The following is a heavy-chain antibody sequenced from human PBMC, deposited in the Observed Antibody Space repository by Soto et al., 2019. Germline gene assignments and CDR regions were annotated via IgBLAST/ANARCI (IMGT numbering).Heavy chain of an antibody. V-gene: IGHV3-30-3*01. CDR3: ARDPYYYGSGSYVDY. J-gene: IGHJ4*02. Sequence: QVQLVESGGGVVQPGRSLRLSCAASGFTFSSYAMHWVRQAPGKGLEWVAVISYDGSKKYYADSVKGRFTISRDNSKNPLYLQMNSLRADDTAVYYCARDPYYYGSGSYVDYWGQGTLVTVSS. D-gene: IGHD3-10*01. CDR1: GFTFSSYA. CDR2: ISYDGSKK.